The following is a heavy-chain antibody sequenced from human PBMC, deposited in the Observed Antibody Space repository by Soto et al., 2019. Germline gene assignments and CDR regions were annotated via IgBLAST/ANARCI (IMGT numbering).Heavy chain of an antibody. J-gene: IGHJ4*02. CDR3: AHSWGIKEMEVRRDFDS. CDR1: GFSLSNIATS. D-gene: IGHD3-16*01. Sequence: QITLKESGPTRVKATQTLTLTCTFSGFSLSNIATSAHWIRQTPGGALEWLGFLYGDGDTRYSPFLKNRAAITKGTSQNQVVLTMTEMEPVDTGTYYCAHSWGIKEMEVRRDFDSWGPGIPVNVSA. CDR2: LYGDGDT. V-gene: IGHV2-5*02.